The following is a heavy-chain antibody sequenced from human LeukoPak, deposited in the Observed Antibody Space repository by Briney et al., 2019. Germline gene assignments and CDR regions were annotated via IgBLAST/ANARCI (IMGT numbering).Heavy chain of an antibody. CDR2: ISGSGGST. J-gene: IGHJ3*02. CDR3: AKADSLMAFDI. V-gene: IGHV3-23*01. Sequence: ASVKVSCKASGYTFTSYGISWVRQAPGKGLEWVSAISGSGGSTYYADSVKGRFTISRDNSKNTLYLQMNSLRAEDTAVYYCAKADSLMAFDIWGQGTMVTVSS. D-gene: IGHD5-18*01. CDR1: GYTFTSYG.